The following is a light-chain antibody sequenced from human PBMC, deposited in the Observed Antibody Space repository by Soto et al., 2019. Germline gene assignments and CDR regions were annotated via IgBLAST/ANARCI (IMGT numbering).Light chain of an antibody. J-gene: IGKJ5*01. CDR1: QSVLYSSNNKNY. CDR2: WAS. CDR3: HQYYSTPIT. Sequence: DIVMTQSPDSLAVSLGERATINCKSSQSVLYSSNNKNYLAWYQQKPGQPPKLLIYWASTRESGVPDRFSGSGSGTDFTLTISSLQAEDVAVYYCHQYYSTPITSSQWPRLE. V-gene: IGKV4-1*01.